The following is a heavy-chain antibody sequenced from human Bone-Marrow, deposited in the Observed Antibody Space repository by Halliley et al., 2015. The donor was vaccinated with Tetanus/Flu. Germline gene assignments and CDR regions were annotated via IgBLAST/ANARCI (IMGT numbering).Heavy chain of an antibody. Sequence: WVSVIYRGGNTFYADSVEGRFTIYRDNTKNTLYLQMTSLRGEDTAVYYCASSRHPYGNNGLSYWGQGTLVTVSS. CDR2: IYRGGNT. J-gene: IGHJ4*02. CDR3: ASSRHPYGNNGLSY. D-gene: IGHD4-4*01. V-gene: IGHV3-53*01.